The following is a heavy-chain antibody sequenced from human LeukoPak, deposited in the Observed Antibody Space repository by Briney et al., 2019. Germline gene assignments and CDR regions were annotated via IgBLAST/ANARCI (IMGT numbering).Heavy chain of an antibody. CDR3: AKEFGELFANVYYYYGMDV. V-gene: IGHV3-30*18. Sequence: GRTLRLSCAASGFTFSSYGMHWVRQARAKGLEXXXXXSYDGSNKYYADSVKGRFTISRDNSKNTLYLQMNSLRAEDTAVYYCAKEFGELFANVYYYYGMDVWGKGPTVTVSS. D-gene: IGHD3-10*01. J-gene: IGHJ6*04. CDR1: GFTFSSYG. CDR2: XSYDGSNK.